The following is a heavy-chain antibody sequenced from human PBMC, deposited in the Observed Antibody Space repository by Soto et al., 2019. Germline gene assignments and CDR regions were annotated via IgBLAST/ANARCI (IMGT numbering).Heavy chain of an antibody. D-gene: IGHD3-9*01. CDR2: IYHSGST. J-gene: IGHJ6*02. Sequence: SETLSLTCAVSGGSISSSNWWSWVRQPPGKGLEWIGEIYHSGSTNYNPSLKSRVTISVDKSKNQFSLKLSSVTAADTAVYYCARERYFDRYGMDVWGQGTTVTVSS. V-gene: IGHV4-4*02. CDR1: GGSISSSNW. CDR3: ARERYFDRYGMDV.